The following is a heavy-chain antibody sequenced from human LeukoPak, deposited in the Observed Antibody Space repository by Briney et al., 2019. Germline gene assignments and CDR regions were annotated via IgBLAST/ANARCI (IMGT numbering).Heavy chain of an antibody. CDR3: ARTPIVGAFDY. V-gene: IGHV4-61*02. CDR1: AGSISSGSYY. Sequence: SQTLSLTCAVSAGSISSGSYYCSWIRQPAGEGLEWIGRIYTSGSTSYNPSLKGRVTIAIDTSNNQFSLKVNSVTAADTAVYYCARTPIVGAFDYWGQGTLVTVSS. J-gene: IGHJ4*02. D-gene: IGHD1-26*01. CDR2: IYTSGST.